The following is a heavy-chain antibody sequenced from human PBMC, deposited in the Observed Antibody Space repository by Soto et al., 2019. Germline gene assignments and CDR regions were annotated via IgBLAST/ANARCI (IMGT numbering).Heavy chain of an antibody. D-gene: IGHD2-15*01. CDR1: GGSISSGGYY. J-gene: IGHJ4*02. V-gene: IGHV4-31*03. CDR3: ARDSPSCSGGSCYSDY. Sequence: QVQLQESGPGLVKPSQTLSLTCTVSGGSISSGGYYWSWIRQHPGKGLEWIGYIYYSGSTYYNPSLKSRVTISVDTSKNQFSLKLSSVTAADTAVYYCARDSPSCSGGSCYSDYWGQGTLVTVSS. CDR2: IYYSGST.